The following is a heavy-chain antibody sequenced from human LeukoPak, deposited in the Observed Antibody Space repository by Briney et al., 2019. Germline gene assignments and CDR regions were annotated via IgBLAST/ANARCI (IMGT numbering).Heavy chain of an antibody. J-gene: IGHJ4*02. D-gene: IGHD6-19*01. CDR1: GFSISTSEMR. V-gene: IGHV2-70*04. CDR3: ARPHGSSGWYYLDY. Sequence: SGPALVKPTQPLTLTCTFSGFSISTSEMRVSWIRQPPGKALEWLARIDWGDDKFYSTSLKTRLTISKDTSKNQVVLTMTNMDPLDTATYYCARPHGSSGWYYLDYWGQGILVTVSS. CDR2: IDWGDDK.